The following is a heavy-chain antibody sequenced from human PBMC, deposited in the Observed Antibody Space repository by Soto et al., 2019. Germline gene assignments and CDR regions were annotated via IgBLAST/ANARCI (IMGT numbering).Heavy chain of an antibody. CDR3: ARFRVGGYCTTAVCYNFDT. V-gene: IGHV5-51*01. J-gene: IGHJ4*02. Sequence: GESLKISCKGSGYSFATYWIGWVRQMPGKGPEWMGIIYPDDSETRYSPSFQGQVTVSADKSISTAYLQWSSLRDSDTAMYYCARFRVGGYCTTAVCYNFDTWGQGTLVTVSS. CDR1: GYSFATYW. CDR2: IYPDDSET. D-gene: IGHD2-8*01.